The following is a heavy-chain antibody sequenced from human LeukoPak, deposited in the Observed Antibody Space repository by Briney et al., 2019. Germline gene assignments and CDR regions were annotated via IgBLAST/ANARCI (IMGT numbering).Heavy chain of an antibody. V-gene: IGHV3-30*18. Sequence: GGSLRLSCAASGFTFSSYGMHWVRQAPGKGLEWVAVISYDGSNKYYADSVKGRFTISRDNSKNTLYLQMNSLRAEDTAVYYCAKGGPILGYWFESWGQGTLVTVSS. CDR1: GFTFSSYG. CDR3: AKGGPILGYWFES. J-gene: IGHJ5*01. CDR2: ISYDGSNK. D-gene: IGHD3-3*01.